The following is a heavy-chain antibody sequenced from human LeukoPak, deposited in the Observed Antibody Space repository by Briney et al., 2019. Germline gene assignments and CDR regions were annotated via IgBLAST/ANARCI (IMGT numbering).Heavy chain of an antibody. CDR2: ISGSGGST. J-gene: IGHJ1*01. V-gene: IGHV3-23*01. D-gene: IGHD1-26*01. CDR1: GFTFSSYA. CDR3: AKDPGIALGATSPEYFQH. Sequence: GGSLRLSCAASGFTFSSYAMSWVRQAPGKGLEWVSAISGSGGSTYYADSVKGRFTISRDNSKNTLYLQMNSLRAEDTAVYYCAKDPGIALGATSPEYFQHWGQGTLVTVYS.